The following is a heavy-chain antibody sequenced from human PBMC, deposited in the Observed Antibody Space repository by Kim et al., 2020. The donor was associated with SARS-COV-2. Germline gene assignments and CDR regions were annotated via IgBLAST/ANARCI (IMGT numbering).Heavy chain of an antibody. V-gene: IGHV1-24*01. CDR3: ATGVILTGLGHGMDV. Sequence: QKFQGRVTMTEDTSTDTAYMELSSLRSEDTAVYYCATGVILTGLGHGMDVWGQGTTVTVSS. D-gene: IGHD3-9*01. J-gene: IGHJ6*02.